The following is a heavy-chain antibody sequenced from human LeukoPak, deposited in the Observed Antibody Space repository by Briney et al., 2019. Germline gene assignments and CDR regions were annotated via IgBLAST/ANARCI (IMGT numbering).Heavy chain of an antibody. CDR2: ITPSGST. V-gene: IGHV4-34*01. CDR3: ARVGYSYVINDWSRTGLGAYATRYYYHMDV. Sequence: PGGSLRLSCAASGFTVSSNYMSWVRQPPGKGLEWIGEITPSGSTTYSPSLKSRVTISVDTSKNQFSLKLSSVAAADTAVYFCARVGYSYVINDWSRTGLGAYATRYYYHMDVWDKGTTVTVSS. J-gene: IGHJ6*03. CDR1: GFTVSSNY. D-gene: IGHD5-18*01.